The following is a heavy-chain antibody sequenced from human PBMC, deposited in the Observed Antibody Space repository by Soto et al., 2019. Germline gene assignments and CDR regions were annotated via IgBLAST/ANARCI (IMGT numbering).Heavy chain of an antibody. J-gene: IGHJ4*02. CDR1: GDTFSSYS. CDR2: IIPILGIA. D-gene: IGHD6-19*01. V-gene: IGHV1-69*04. CDR3: AREDSSGWPRDY. Sequence: SVKVSCKASGDTFSSYSFSWVRQAPGQGLEWMGRIIPILGIANYAQKFQGRVTITADKSTSTAYMELSSLRSEDTAVYYCAREDSSGWPRDYWGQGTLVTVSS.